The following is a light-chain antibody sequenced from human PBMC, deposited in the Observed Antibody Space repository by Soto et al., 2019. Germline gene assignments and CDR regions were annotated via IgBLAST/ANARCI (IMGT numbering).Light chain of an antibody. V-gene: IGLV2-14*01. J-gene: IGLJ1*01. CDR3: ISYTDRQSYL. Sequence: QSVLAQPASVSGSPGQSITISCTGASSDVGGYNYVSWYQQHPGKAPKLMIYEVSNRPSGVSNRFSGSKSGNTASLTISGLQTEEEADYYCISYTDRQSYLFGTGTKVTVL. CDR2: EVS. CDR1: SSDVGGYNY.